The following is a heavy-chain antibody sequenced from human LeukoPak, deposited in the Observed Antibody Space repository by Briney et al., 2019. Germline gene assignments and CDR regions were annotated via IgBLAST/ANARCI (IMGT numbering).Heavy chain of an antibody. CDR2: INHSGST. J-gene: IGHJ5*02. Sequence: PSETLSLTCAVYGGSFSGYYWSWIRQPPGKGLEWIGEINHSGSTNYNPSLKSRVTISVDTSKNQFSLKLSSVTAADTAVYYCASMVTNWFDPWGQGTLVTVSS. CDR3: ASMVTNWFDP. CDR1: GGSFSGYY. V-gene: IGHV4-34*01. D-gene: IGHD2-21*02.